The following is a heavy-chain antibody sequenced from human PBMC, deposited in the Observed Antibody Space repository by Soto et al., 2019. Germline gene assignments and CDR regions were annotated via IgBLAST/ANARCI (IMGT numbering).Heavy chain of an antibody. CDR2: IIPIFGTA. Sequence: SVPVSCQDSGGTFRSYALSWVRQAPGQGLEGMGGIIPIFGTANYAQKYQGRVTITAGKSTSTTYMELSSLRSEDTAVYYCASPSYGLRGYYYYYGMDVWGQGTTVTVSS. V-gene: IGHV1-69*06. CDR1: GGTFRSYA. CDR3: ASPSYGLRGYYYYYGMDV. D-gene: IGHD3-10*01. J-gene: IGHJ6*02.